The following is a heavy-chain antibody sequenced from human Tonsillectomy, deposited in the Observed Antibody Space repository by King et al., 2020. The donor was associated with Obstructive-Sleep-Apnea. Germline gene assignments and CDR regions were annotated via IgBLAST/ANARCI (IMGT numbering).Heavy chain of an antibody. D-gene: IGHD4-23*01. CDR3: ARGGNSGSAFDI. J-gene: IGHJ3*02. V-gene: IGHV1-69*12. CDR1: GGTFSSYA. Sequence: QLVQSGAEVKKPGSSVKVSCKASGGTFSSYAISWVRQAPGQGLEWMGGIIPYFCTAKHEQKFQGRVTITADESTSTAYMELSSLRSEDTGVYYCARGGNSGSAFDIWGQGTMVTVSS. CDR2: IIPYFCTA.